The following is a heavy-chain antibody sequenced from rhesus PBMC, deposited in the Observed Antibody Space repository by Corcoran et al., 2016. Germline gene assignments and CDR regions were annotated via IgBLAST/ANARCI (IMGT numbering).Heavy chain of an antibody. CDR2: IHGSSSSN. Sequence: QLQLPASGPGLVKPSATLALTCVVSVCAIRRNYWRWIRPGPGKGLEWIGDIHGSSSSNNYNPSLKSRVTLSVDTSKNQVSLKLSTVTAADTAVYYCAREGNFNSLDVWGRGLLVTVSS. V-gene: IGHV4S11*01. J-gene: IGHJ5-2*02. D-gene: IGHD1-44*01. CDR3: AREGNFNSLDV. CDR1: VCAIRRNY.